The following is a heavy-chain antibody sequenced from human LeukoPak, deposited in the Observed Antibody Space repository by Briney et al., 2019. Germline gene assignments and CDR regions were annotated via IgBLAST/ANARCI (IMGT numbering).Heavy chain of an antibody. Sequence: GGSLRLSCAASGFTFSSYGMHWVRQAPGKGLEWVAVISYDGSNKYYADSVKGRFTISRDNSKNTLYLQMNSLRAEDTAVYYCAKDMAPYGYGMDAWGQGTPVTVSS. D-gene: IGHD4-17*01. CDR3: AKDMAPYGYGMDA. CDR2: ISYDGSNK. V-gene: IGHV3-30*18. J-gene: IGHJ6*02. CDR1: GFTFSSYG.